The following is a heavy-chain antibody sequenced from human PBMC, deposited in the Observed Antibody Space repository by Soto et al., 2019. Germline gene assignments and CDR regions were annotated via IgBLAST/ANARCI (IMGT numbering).Heavy chain of an antibody. Sequence: ASVKVSCKASGYTFTGYYMHWVRQAPGQGLEWMGWINPNSGGTNYAQKFQGRVTMTRDTSISTAYMELSRLRSDDTAVYYCARDGRQDFWSGYYGNWFDPWGQGTLVTVS. J-gene: IGHJ5*02. CDR2: INPNSGGT. CDR1: GYTFTGYY. D-gene: IGHD3-3*01. V-gene: IGHV1-2*02. CDR3: ARDGRQDFWSGYYGNWFDP.